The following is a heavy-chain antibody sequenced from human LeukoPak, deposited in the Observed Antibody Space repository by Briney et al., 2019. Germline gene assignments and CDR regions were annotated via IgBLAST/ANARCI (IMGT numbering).Heavy chain of an antibody. J-gene: IGHJ4*02. CDR2: INPSGGST. Sequence: ASVKVSCKASGYTFTDYYMHWVRQAPGQGLEWMGIINPSGGSTSYAQKFQGRVTMTRDTSTSTVYMELSSLRSEDTAVYYCARGGYSGYDYGGDFDYWGQGTLVTVSS. CDR3: ARGGYSGYDYGGDFDY. D-gene: IGHD5-12*01. CDR1: GYTFTDYY. V-gene: IGHV1-46*01.